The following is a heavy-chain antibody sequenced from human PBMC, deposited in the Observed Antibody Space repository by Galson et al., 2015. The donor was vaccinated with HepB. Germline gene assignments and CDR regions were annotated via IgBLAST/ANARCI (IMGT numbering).Heavy chain of an antibody. V-gene: IGHV3-64D*06. CDR3: VKDRKVRGALGWFDP. CDR2: ISSNGGST. CDR1: GLTFSSYA. J-gene: IGHJ5*02. Sequence: SLRLSCAASGLTFSSYAMHWVRQAPGKGLEYVSAISSNGGSTYYADSVKGRFTISRDNSKNTLYLQMSSLRAEDTAVYYCVKDRKVRGALGWFDPWGQGTLVTVSS. D-gene: IGHD3-10*01.